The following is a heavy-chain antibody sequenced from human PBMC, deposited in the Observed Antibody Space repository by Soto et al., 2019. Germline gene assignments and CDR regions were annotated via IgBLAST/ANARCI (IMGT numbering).Heavy chain of an antibody. D-gene: IGHD2-21*02. CDR2: ISASGNGK. CDR1: GFTFTNYP. CDR3: AKHRLAGWTAY. V-gene: IGHV3-23*04. J-gene: IGHJ4*01. Sequence: EVQLVDSGGDLVQPGGSLRLSCAASGFTFTNYPMGWVRQAPGKGLEWVSLISASGNGKYYADSVKGRFTISRDNSKNMLYLQRNSLRGEGASLYYGAKHRLAGWTAYWGHGTLVTASS.